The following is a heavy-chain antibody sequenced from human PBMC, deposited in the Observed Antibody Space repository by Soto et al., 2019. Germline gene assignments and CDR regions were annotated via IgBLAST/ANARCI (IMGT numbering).Heavy chain of an antibody. V-gene: IGHV2-5*02. CDR3: ARLGYCSGGSCYEFYDWFDP. Sequence: QITLKESGPTLVKPTQTLTLTCTFSGFSLSTSGVGVGWIRQPPGKALEWLALIYWDDDKRYSPSLKSRLTITKDTSKNQVVLTMTNMDPVDTATYYCARLGYCSGGSCYEFYDWFDPWGQGTLVTVSS. CDR2: IYWDDDK. D-gene: IGHD2-15*01. J-gene: IGHJ5*02. CDR1: GFSLSTSGVG.